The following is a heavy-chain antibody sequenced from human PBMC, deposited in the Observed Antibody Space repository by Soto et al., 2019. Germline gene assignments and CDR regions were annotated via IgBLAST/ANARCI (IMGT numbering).Heavy chain of an antibody. Sequence: ASVKVSCKASGYTFTSYGISWVRQAPGQGLEWMGWISAYNGNTNYAQKLQGRVTMTTDTSTSTAYMELMSLRSDDTAVYYCARDQGVEPLFNYGDRPAIGYWGQGTLVTVSS. CDR3: ARDQGVEPLFNYGDRPAIGY. J-gene: IGHJ4*02. V-gene: IGHV1-18*01. D-gene: IGHD4-17*01. CDR1: GYTFTSYG. CDR2: ISAYNGNT.